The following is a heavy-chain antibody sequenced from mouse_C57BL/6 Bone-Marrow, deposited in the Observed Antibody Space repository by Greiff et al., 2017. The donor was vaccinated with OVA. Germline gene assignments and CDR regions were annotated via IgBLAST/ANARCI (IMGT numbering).Heavy chain of an antibody. CDR2: IYPGDGDT. Sequence: QVQLQQSGPELVKPGASVKISCKASGYAFSSSWMNWVKQRPGKGLEWIGRIYPGDGDTNYNGKFKGKATLTADKSSSTAYMQLSSLTSEDSAVYFCARSDYDGSSIWYFDVWGTGTTVTVSS. V-gene: IGHV1-82*01. J-gene: IGHJ1*03. CDR3: ARSDYDGSSIWYFDV. D-gene: IGHD1-1*01. CDR1: GYAFSSSW.